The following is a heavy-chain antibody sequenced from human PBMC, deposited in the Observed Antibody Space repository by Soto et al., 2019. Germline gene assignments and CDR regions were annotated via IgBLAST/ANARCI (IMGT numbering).Heavy chain of an antibody. CDR1: GFTFMNFA. V-gene: IGHV3-30-3*01. CDR3: ARGYSYQRAMDV. CDR2: ISYDGSHK. J-gene: IGHJ6*02. Sequence: PGGSLRLSYAASGFTFMNFAMYWVRQAPGKGLEWVTVISYDGSHKYYADSVKGRFTISRDNSKNTLYLQMNNLRAEDSAVYFCARGYSYQRAMDVWGQGTTVTVSS. D-gene: IGHD2-15*01.